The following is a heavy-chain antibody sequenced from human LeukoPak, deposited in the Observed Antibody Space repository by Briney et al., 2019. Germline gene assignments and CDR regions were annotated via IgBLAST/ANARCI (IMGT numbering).Heavy chain of an antibody. Sequence: GGSLRLSCVASGFSFERHSMNWVRQVPGRGLEWVSSIATGTGSVSTFTFYADSVKGRFTISRDNAKNSLYLQMNSLRAEDTALYYCAKDGTGHDYGDYVGAFDIWGQGTMVTVSS. CDR2: IATGTGSVSTFT. D-gene: IGHD4-17*01. J-gene: IGHJ3*02. CDR1: GFSFERHS. CDR3: AKDGTGHDYGDYVGAFDI. V-gene: IGHV3-21*04.